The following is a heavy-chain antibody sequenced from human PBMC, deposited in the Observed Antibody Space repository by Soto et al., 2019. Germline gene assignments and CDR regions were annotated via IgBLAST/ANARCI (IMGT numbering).Heavy chain of an antibody. V-gene: IGHV1-46*01. CDR2: INPGDGST. J-gene: IGHJ3*02. Sequence: ASVKVSCKASGYTFTSYYMHWVRQAPGQGLEWMGIINPGDGSTSYAQKFQGRVTMTRDTSTSTVYMELSSLRSEDTAVYYCARCYDRYDAFDIWGQGTMVTVSS. CDR3: ARCYDRYDAFDI. CDR1: GYTFTSYY. D-gene: IGHD5-12*01.